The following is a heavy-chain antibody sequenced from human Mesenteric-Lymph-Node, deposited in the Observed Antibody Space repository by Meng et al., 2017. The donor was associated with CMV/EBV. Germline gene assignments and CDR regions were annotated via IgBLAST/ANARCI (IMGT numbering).Heavy chain of an antibody. D-gene: IGHD3-16*01. CDR1: GFTFSSYW. J-gene: IGHJ4*02. V-gene: IGHV3-74*01. CDR3: ARAGGGPGGFDY. CDR2: INTDMTNT. Sequence: GESLKISCAASGFTFSSYWMHWVRQAPGKGLMWVSRINTDMTNTNYVDSAKGRFTISRDNAKNTLYLQMNSLRAEDTAVYYCARAGGGPGGFDYWGQGALVTV.